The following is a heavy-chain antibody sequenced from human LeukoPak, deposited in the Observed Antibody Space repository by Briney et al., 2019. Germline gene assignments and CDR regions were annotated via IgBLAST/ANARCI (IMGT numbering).Heavy chain of an antibody. Sequence: GGSLRLSCAASGFTFSSYAMSWVRQAPGKGLEWVSAISGSGGSTYYADSVKGRFTISRDNSKNTLYLQMNSPTAEDTAIYFCAKDGGFWSGYYPYWGQGTLVTVSS. CDR2: ISGSGGST. CDR1: GFTFSSYA. CDR3: AKDGGFWSGYYPY. D-gene: IGHD3-3*01. J-gene: IGHJ4*02. V-gene: IGHV3-23*01.